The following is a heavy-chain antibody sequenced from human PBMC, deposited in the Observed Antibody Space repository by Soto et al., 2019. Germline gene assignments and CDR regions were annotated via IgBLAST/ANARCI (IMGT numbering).Heavy chain of an antibody. CDR1: GFTFSSYG. J-gene: IGHJ4*02. CDR2: ISYDGSNK. Sequence: GGSLRLSCAASGFTFSSYGMHWVRQAPGKGLEWVAVISYDGSNKYYADSVKGRFTISRDNSKNTLYLQMNSLRAEDTAVYYCAKVALGEELEPYDYWGQGTLVTVSS. D-gene: IGHD1-1*01. CDR3: AKVALGEELEPYDY. V-gene: IGHV3-30*18.